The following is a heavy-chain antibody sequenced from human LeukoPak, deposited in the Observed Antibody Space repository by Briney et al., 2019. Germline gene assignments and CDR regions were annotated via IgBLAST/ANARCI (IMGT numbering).Heavy chain of an antibody. D-gene: IGHD4-17*01. J-gene: IGHJ4*02. Sequence: PGGSLRLSCAASGFTFSTYEMTWVRQAPGKGLEWISHITSNGDTTRYAESVKGRFTISRDNSKNSLYLHMNSPRAEDTAVYYCARGLLRYDYWGQGTLVTVSS. V-gene: IGHV3-48*03. CDR3: ARGLLRYDY. CDR2: ITSNGDTT. CDR1: GFTFSTYE.